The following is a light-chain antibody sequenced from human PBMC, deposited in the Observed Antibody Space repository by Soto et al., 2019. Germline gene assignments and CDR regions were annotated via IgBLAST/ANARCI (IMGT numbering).Light chain of an antibody. J-gene: IGLJ2*01. Sequence: QSVLTQPPSVSGAPGQRVTISCTGSSSNIGAGYDVHWYQQLPGTAPKLLIYGNSNRPSVVPDRFSDSKSGTSASLAITRLEAEDEADYYCQSYDSSLSGFVVFGGWTKLTVL. V-gene: IGLV1-40*01. CDR3: QSYDSSLSGFVV. CDR2: GNS. CDR1: SSNIGAGYD.